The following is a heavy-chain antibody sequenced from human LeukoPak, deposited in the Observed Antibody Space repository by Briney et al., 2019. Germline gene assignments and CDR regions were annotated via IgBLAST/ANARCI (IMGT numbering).Heavy chain of an antibody. CDR3: ARGRSALGSPGYCSSTSCRYYYYGMDV. CDR1: GGSFSGYY. CDR2: INHSGST. Sequence: ETPSLTCAVYGGSFSGYYWSWIRQPPGKGLEWIGEINHSGSTNYNPSLKSRVTISVDTSKNQFSLKLSSVTAADTAVYYCARGRSALGSPGYCSSTSCRYYYYGMDVWGQGTTVTVSS. V-gene: IGHV4-34*01. D-gene: IGHD2-2*03. J-gene: IGHJ6*02.